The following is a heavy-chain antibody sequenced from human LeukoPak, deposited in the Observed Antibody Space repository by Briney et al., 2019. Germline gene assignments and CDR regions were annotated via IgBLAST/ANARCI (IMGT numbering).Heavy chain of an antibody. J-gene: IGHJ4*02. Sequence: PSETLSLTCTVSGGSITRSNYYWGWIRQPPGKGLEWIASIFYSGSTYYNPSLKSRVTISVDTSRNQLSLKLSSVTAADTAVYYCARHRLVEMATITHSYFDYWGQGTLVTVSS. CDR1: GGSITRSNYY. D-gene: IGHD5-24*01. V-gene: IGHV4-39*01. CDR3: ARHRLVEMATITHSYFDY. CDR2: IFYSGST.